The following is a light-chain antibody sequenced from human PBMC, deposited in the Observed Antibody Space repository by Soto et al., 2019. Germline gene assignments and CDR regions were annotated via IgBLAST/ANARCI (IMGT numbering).Light chain of an antibody. CDR3: QQTYSTPQT. CDR1: QSISRY. V-gene: IGKV1-39*01. CDR2: TAS. Sequence: DIQMTQSPSSLSVSVGDRVTVTCRASQSISRYLNWYQQKPGKAPKLLIYTASSLQSGVPSRFSGSGSGTDFTLTISSLQPEDFATYYCQQTYSTPQTFGQGTKVDIK. J-gene: IGKJ1*01.